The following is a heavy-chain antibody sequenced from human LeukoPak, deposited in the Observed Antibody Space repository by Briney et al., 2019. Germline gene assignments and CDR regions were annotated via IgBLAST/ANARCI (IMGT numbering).Heavy chain of an antibody. Sequence: GGSLRLSCAASGFPFSNVWMSWVRQSPGEGLEWFGRIKSKADGGTADYAAPLKGRFTFSRDDSKNTLYLEMKSLKTEDTAVYYCTTDWYYYDSSGYYPIFWGQGTLVTVSS. CDR2: IKSKADGGTA. V-gene: IGHV3-15*01. CDR1: GFPFSNVW. J-gene: IGHJ4*02. CDR3: TTDWYYYDSSGYYPIF. D-gene: IGHD3-22*01.